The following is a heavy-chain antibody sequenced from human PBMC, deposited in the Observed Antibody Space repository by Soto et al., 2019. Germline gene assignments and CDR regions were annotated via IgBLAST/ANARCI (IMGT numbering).Heavy chain of an antibody. V-gene: IGHV3-21*01. CDR2: ISSSSSYI. CDR3: ARNWGKRNGAFDI. D-gene: IGHD7-27*01. J-gene: IGHJ3*02. Sequence: GGSLRLSCAASGFTFSSYSMNWVRQAPGKGLEWVSSISSSSSYIYYADSVKGRFTIPRDNAKNSLYLQMNSLRAEDTAVYYCARNWGKRNGAFDIWGQGTMVTVSS. CDR1: GFTFSSYS.